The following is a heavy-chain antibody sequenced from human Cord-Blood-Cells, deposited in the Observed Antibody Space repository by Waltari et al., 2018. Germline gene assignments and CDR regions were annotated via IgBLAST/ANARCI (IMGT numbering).Heavy chain of an antibody. CDR2: FGPEDGET. CDR3: AGTGYGSGSYPFDY. Sequence: QVQLVQSGAEVKKPGATVKVSCKVPGYTLTELSITWVRHAPGKGLEWMGGFGPEDGETIYAQKFQGRVTMTEDTSTDTAYMELSSLRSEDTAVYYCAGTGYGSGSYPFDYWGQGTLVTVSS. V-gene: IGHV1-24*01. D-gene: IGHD3-10*01. CDR1: GYTLTELS. J-gene: IGHJ4*02.